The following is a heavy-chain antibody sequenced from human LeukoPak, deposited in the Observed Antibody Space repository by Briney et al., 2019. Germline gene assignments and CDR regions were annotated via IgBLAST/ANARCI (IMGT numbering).Heavy chain of an antibody. CDR2: IGSTDI. V-gene: IGHV3-23*01. Sequence: GGSLTLSCAASGFTFNICAMSWLRQAPGKGLEWVSSIGSTDIYYAYSVKGRFTVSRDNSKNTLYLQLNNLRAEDSAVYYCAKDATPGNAIWDYFGKWGQGTLVTVSS. J-gene: IGHJ4*02. D-gene: IGHD1-1*01. CDR1: GFTFNICA. CDR3: AKDATPGNAIWDYFGK.